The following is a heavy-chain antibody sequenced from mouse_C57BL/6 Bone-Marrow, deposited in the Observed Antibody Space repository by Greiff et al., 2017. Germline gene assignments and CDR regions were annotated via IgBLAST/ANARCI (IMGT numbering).Heavy chain of an antibody. D-gene: IGHD1-1*01. Sequence: QVQLQQSGAELVKPGASVKLSCKASGYTFTEYTIHWVKQRSGQGLEWIGWFYPGSGSIKYNEKFKDKATLTADKSSSTAYMELSRLTSEDSAVYFCASHEVPYYYGSPAWFADWGQGTLVTVSA. CDR1: GYTFTEYT. V-gene: IGHV1-62-2*01. CDR2: FYPGSGSI. J-gene: IGHJ3*01. CDR3: ASHEVPYYYGSPAWFAD.